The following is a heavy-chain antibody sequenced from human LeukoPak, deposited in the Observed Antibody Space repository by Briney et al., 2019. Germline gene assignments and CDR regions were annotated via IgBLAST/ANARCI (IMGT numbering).Heavy chain of an antibody. Sequence: GGSLRLSCAASEFTFSDYYMSWIRQAPGKGLEWVSTISRDGSIIYYADSMKGRFTISRDNAKNALYLQMNSLRADDAAVYYCARDWTYNYGSGSYYPLYFDYWGQGTLVTVSS. CDR2: ISRDGSII. D-gene: IGHD3-10*01. J-gene: IGHJ4*02. V-gene: IGHV3-11*01. CDR1: EFTFSDYY. CDR3: ARDWTYNYGSGSYYPLYFDY.